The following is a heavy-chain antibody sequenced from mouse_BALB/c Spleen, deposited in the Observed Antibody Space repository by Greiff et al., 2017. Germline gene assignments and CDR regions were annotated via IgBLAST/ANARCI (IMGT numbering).Heavy chain of an antibody. CDR2: INPYNDGT. Sequence: EVQRVESGPELVKPGASVKMSCKASGYTFTSYVMHWVKQKPGQGLEWIGYINPYNDGTKYNEKFKGKATLTSDKSSSTAYMELSSLTSEDSAVYYCARPVVEDYFDYWGQGTTLTVSS. D-gene: IGHD1-1*01. V-gene: IGHV1-14*01. CDR3: ARPVVEDYFDY. CDR1: GYTFTSYV. J-gene: IGHJ2*01.